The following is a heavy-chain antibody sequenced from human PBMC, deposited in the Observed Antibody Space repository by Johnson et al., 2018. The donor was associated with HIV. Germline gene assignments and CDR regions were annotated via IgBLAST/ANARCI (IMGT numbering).Heavy chain of an antibody. CDR1: GFTFDDYA. CDR2: ISWNSGST. CDR3: ARDPLHFDAFDI. V-gene: IGHV3-9*01. D-gene: IGHD4-11*01. J-gene: IGHJ3*02. Sequence: VQLVESGGGLVQPGRSLRLSCAASGFTFDDYAMHWVRQAPGKGLEWVSGISWNSGSTGYADSVKGRFTISRDNAKNSLHLQMNSLRAEDTALYYCARDPLHFDAFDIWGQGTMVTVSS.